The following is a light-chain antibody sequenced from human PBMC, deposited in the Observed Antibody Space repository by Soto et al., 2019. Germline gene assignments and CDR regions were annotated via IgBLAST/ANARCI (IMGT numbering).Light chain of an antibody. Sequence: QSVLTQTPSASGTPGQRVTISCSGSNSNMGRNYVYWYQQVPGTAPKLLMYRNDVRPSGVPDRITGSTSGTSASLAISGLRSEDEADYYCAVWDSSLNGVAFGGGTKLTVL. CDR2: RND. J-gene: IGLJ2*01. V-gene: IGLV1-47*01. CDR3: AVWDSSLNGVA. CDR1: NSNMGRNY.